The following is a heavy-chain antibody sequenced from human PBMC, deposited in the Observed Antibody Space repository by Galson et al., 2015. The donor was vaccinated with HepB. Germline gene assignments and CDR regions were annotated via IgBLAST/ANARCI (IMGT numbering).Heavy chain of an antibody. V-gene: IGHV5-51*01. D-gene: IGHD3-22*01. CDR3: ARHGWDYYDSSGYPVKFDY. J-gene: IGHJ4*02. CDR1: GYSFTSYW. CDR2: IYPGDSDT. Sequence: QSGAEVKKPGESLKISCKGSGYSFTSYWIGWVRQMPGKGLEWMGIIYPGDSDTRYSPSFQGQVTISADKSISTAYLQWSSLKASDTAMYYCARHGWDYYDSSGYPVKFDYWGQGTLVTVSS.